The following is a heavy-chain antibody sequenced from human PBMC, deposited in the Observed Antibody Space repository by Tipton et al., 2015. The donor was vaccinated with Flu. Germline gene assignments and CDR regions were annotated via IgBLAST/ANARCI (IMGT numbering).Heavy chain of an antibody. D-gene: IGHD2-21*02. Sequence: LRLSCTVSGGSISSSSYYWGWIRQPPGKGLEWIGSIYYSGSTYYNPSLKSRVTISVDTSKNQFSLNLSSVTAADTAVYYCATLLFRSAFDIWGQGTMVTVSS. J-gene: IGHJ3*02. CDR1: GGSISSSSYY. CDR3: ATLLFRSAFDI. V-gene: IGHV4-39*07. CDR2: IYYSGST.